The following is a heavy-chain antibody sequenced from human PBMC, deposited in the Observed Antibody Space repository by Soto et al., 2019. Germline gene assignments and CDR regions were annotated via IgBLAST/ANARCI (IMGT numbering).Heavy chain of an antibody. V-gene: IGHV5-51*01. CDR1: GYNFTSYW. D-gene: IGHD3-22*01. CDR2: IYPGDSDT. J-gene: IGHJ5*02. Sequence: EVQLVQSAAEVKKPGESLKISCKGSGYNFTSYWIGWVRQMPGKGLEWMGIIYPGDSDTRYSPSFQGQVTISVDKSISTAYLQWSSLKASGTAMYYCARRSDSGSYENWFDAWGQGTLVTVSS. CDR3: ARRSDSGSYENWFDA.